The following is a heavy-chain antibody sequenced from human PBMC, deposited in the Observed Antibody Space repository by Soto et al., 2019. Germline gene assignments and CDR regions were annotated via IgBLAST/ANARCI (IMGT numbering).Heavy chain of an antibody. J-gene: IGHJ6*02. CDR1: GFTFSSYE. CDR2: ISSSGSTI. V-gene: IGHV3-48*03. Sequence: GGSLRLSCAASGFTFSSYEMNWVRQAPGKGLEWVSYISSSGSTIYYADSVKGRFTISRDNARNSLYLQMNSLRAEDTAVYYCARGSPRLRFLDTSIGMDVWGQGTTVTVSS. CDR3: ARGSPRLRFLDTSIGMDV. D-gene: IGHD3-3*01.